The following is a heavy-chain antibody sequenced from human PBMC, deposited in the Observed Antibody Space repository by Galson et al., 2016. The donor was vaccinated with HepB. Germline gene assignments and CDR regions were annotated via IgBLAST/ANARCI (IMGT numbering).Heavy chain of an antibody. D-gene: IGHD3/OR15-3a*01. CDR2: IWYDGINK. Sequence: SLRLSCAASGFTFSSYGMHWVRQAPGKGLEWVAVIWYDGINKDHADSVKGRFTISRDNSKNTLYLQMNSLRAEDTAVYYCAKHGLWTAIGMNAEYFQHWGQGTLVTVSS. V-gene: IGHV3-33*06. CDR1: GFTFSSYG. CDR3: AKHGLWTAIGMNAEYFQH. J-gene: IGHJ1*01.